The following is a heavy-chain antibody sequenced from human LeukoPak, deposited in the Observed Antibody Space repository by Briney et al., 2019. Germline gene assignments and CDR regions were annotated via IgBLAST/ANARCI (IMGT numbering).Heavy chain of an antibody. CDR1: GFTFSSYS. D-gene: IGHD6-19*01. Sequence: TGGSLRLSCAASGFTFSSYSMNWVRQAQGKGLEWVSSISSSSSYIYYADSVKGRFTISRDNAKNSLYLQMNSLRAEDTAVYYCARDGSSGWYMGSWFDPWGQGTLVTVFS. J-gene: IGHJ5*02. CDR2: ISSSSSYI. V-gene: IGHV3-21*01. CDR3: ARDGSSGWYMGSWFDP.